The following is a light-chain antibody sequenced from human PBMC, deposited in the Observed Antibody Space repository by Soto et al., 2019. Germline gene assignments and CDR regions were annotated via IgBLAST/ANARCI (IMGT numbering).Light chain of an antibody. V-gene: IGLV2-14*01. CDR1: SSDVGAHKF. CDR2: DVS. CDR3: NSYTSNNTYV. J-gene: IGLJ1*01. Sequence: QSALTQPASVSGSPGQSITISCTGTSSDVGAHKFVSWFQQHPGKAPKLMIYDVSNRPSGVSNRFSGSKSGNTASLTISGLRAEDEADYYCNSYTSNNTYVFGTGTKVTVL.